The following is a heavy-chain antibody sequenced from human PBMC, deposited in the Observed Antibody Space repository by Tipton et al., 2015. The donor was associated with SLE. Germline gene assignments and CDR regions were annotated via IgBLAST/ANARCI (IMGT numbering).Heavy chain of an antibody. CDR1: GFTFSSYW. V-gene: IGHV3-7*04. J-gene: IGHJ4*02. CDR3: ARVGIVLMAAVGY. Sequence: GSLRLSCAASGFTFSSYWMSWVRQAPGKGLEWVANIKQDGSEKYYVDSVKGRFTISRDNAKNSLYLQMNSLRAEDTAVYYCARVGIVLMAAVGYWGQGTLVTVSS. CDR2: IKQDGSEK. D-gene: IGHD2-8*01.